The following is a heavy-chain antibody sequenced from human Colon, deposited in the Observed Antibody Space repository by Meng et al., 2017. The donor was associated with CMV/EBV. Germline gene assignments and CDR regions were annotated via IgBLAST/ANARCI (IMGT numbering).Heavy chain of an antibody. Sequence: GESLKISCAASGFTFSSYAISWVRQAPGKGLEWVSAISGSGGSTYYADSVKGRFTISRDNSKNTLYLQMNSLRAEDTAVYYCAKGGSYNYYYYGMDVWGQGTTVTVSS. CDR3: AKGGSYNYYYYGMDV. D-gene: IGHD1-26*01. V-gene: IGHV3-23*01. J-gene: IGHJ6*02. CDR2: ISGSGGST. CDR1: GFTFSSYA.